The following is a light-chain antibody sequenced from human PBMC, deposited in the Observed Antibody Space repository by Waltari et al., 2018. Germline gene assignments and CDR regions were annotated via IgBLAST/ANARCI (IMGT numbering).Light chain of an antibody. Sequence: DVQMTQSPSTLSASVGDRATITCRASQSVSVWLAWYQQKPGKAPKLLIYAASSLESGVPSRFSGSGSGTEFTLTISGLQPDDFATYYCQQYNSYSTFGQGTKVEIK. CDR3: QQYNSYST. CDR2: AAS. J-gene: IGKJ1*01. V-gene: IGKV1-5*03. CDR1: QSVSVW.